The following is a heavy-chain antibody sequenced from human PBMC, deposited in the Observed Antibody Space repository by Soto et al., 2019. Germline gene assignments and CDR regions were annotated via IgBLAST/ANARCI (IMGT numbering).Heavy chain of an antibody. D-gene: IGHD3-22*01. CDR1: GYTLTDLS. CDR2: FDPEDGET. J-gene: IGHJ4*02. CDR3: ATGIFSDSFDY. V-gene: IGHV1-24*01. Sequence: ASVKVCCKVSGYTLTDLSMHWVRQAPGKGLEWVGGFDPEDGETIYAEKFQGRVTMTEDTSTDTAYMELSSLISEDTAVYYCATGIFSDSFDYWGQGTLVTVSS.